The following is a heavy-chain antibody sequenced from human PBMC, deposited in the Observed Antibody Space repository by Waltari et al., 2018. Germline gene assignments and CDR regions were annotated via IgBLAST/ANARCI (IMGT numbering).Heavy chain of an antibody. V-gene: IGHV1-2*06. D-gene: IGHD6-13*01. CDR2: INPNSGGT. CDR3: ARLGIAAAGTNY. J-gene: IGHJ4*02. Sequence: QVQLVQSGAEVKKPGASVKVSCKASGYTFTGHYMPWVRQAPGQGLEWMGRINPNSGGTNYAQKFQGRVTMTRETSISTAYMELSRLRSDDTAVYYCARLGIAAAGTNYWGQGTLVTVSS. CDR1: GYTFTGHY.